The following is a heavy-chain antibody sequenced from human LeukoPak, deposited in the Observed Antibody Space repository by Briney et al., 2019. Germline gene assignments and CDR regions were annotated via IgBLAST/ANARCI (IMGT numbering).Heavy chain of an antibody. D-gene: IGHD3-9*01. V-gene: IGHV3-30*18. J-gene: IGHJ3*02. CDR1: GFTFSSYG. Sequence: GGSLRLSCAASGFTFSSYGMHWVRQAPGKGLEWVAVISYDGSNKYYADSVKGRFTISRDNSKNTLYLQMNSLRAEDTAVYYCAKEYFDWLLGSDAFDIWGQGTMVPVSS. CDR2: ISYDGSNK. CDR3: AKEYFDWLLGSDAFDI.